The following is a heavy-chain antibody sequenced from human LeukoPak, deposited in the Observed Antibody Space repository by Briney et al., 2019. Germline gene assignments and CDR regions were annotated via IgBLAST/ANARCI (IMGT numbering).Heavy chain of an antibody. J-gene: IGHJ3*01. CDR3: ARDRTGTLTV. D-gene: IGHD1-1*01. V-gene: IGHV1-69*13. CDR1: GGTFSSYA. CDR2: IIPIFGTA. Sequence: GASVKVSCKASGGTFSSYAISWVRQAPGQGLEWMGGIIPIFGTANYAQEFQGRVTITADESTSTAYMELSSLRSEDTAVYYCARDRTGTLTVWGQGTMVTVSS.